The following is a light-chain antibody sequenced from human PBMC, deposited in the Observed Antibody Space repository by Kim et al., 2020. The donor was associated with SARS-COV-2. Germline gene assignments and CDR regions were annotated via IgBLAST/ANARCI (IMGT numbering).Light chain of an antibody. Sequence: RVTISCSGSSSNIGRNTVNWYQQLPGTAPKLLIYSNSQRPSGVPDRFSGSKSGTSASLAISGLQSEDEADYYCAAWDDSLNGHVVFGGGTQLTVL. V-gene: IGLV1-44*01. CDR3: AAWDDSLNGHVV. J-gene: IGLJ2*01. CDR2: SNS. CDR1: SSNIGRNT.